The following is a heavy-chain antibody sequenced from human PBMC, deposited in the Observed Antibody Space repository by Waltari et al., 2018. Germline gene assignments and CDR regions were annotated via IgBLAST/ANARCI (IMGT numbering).Heavy chain of an antibody. D-gene: IGHD6-19*01. CDR1: GYPISSGYN. CDR2: IYHSGST. CDR3: ARDLIAVAGTNYFDY. Sequence: QVQLQESGPGLVKPSETLSLTCAVSGYPISSGYNWGWIRHPPGKGLEWIGSIYHSGSTYYNPSLKSRVTISVDTSKNQFSLKLSSVTAADTAVYYCARDLIAVAGTNYFDYWGQGTLVTVSS. J-gene: IGHJ4*02. V-gene: IGHV4-38-2*01.